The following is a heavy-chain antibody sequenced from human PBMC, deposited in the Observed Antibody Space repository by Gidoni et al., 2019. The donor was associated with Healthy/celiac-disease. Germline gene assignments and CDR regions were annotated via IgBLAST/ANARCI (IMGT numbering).Heavy chain of an antibody. J-gene: IGHJ4*02. CDR2: ICSSGST. V-gene: IGHV4-39*01. CDR1: GCSISRRSYY. CDR3: AGQPKASKSSTYYFDY. Sequence: QLQLQESGAGLVKPSETLSLTCPGAGCSISRRSYYWGWIRQTPGKGLEWIGSICSSGSTYYDPSLRSLVTISVDTSKNQFSLKLSSVTAADTAVYYCAGQPKASKSSTYYFDYWGQGTLVTVSS.